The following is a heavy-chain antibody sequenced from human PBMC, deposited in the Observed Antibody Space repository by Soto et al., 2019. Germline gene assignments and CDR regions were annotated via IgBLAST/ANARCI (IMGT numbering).Heavy chain of an antibody. CDR1: GYSFTSQY. J-gene: IGHJ5*02. Sequence: QVQLVQSGAEVKKPGASVKISCKASGYSFTSQYVHWVRQAPGQGLEWMGGIIPIFGTANYAQKFQGRVTITADESTSTAYMELSSLRSEDTAVYYCAMSRYYEHWFDPWGQGTLVTVSS. CDR2: IIPIFGTA. D-gene: IGHD3-22*01. V-gene: IGHV1-69*01. CDR3: AMSRYYEHWFDP.